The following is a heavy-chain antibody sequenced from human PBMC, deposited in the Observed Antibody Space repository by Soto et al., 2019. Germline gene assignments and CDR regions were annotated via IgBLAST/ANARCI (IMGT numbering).Heavy chain of an antibody. CDR3: AKDPSRLRLGELPYYFDY. CDR2: ISYDGSNK. V-gene: IGHV3-30*18. Sequence: PVGSLRLSCAASGFTFSTYGMHWVRQAPGKGLEWVAVISYDGSNKYYADSVKGRFTISRDNSKNTLYLQMNSLGAEDTAVYYCAKDPSRLRLGELPYYFDYWGQGTLVTVSS. J-gene: IGHJ4*02. CDR1: GFTFSTYG. D-gene: IGHD3-16*01.